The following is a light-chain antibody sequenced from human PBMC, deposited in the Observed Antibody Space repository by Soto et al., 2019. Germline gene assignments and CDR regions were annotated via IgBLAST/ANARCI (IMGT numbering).Light chain of an antibody. CDR1: SSDIGNYNY. V-gene: IGLV2-14*01. CDR2: EVI. CDR3: MSYTTSSSWV. Sequence: QSALTQPASVSGSPGQSITISCAGTSSDIGNYNYVSWYQQSPGKAPKLIIYEVINRPSGVSNRFSGSKSGNTASLTISGLQAEDEADYYCMSYTTSSSWVFGGGTKVTVL. J-gene: IGLJ3*02.